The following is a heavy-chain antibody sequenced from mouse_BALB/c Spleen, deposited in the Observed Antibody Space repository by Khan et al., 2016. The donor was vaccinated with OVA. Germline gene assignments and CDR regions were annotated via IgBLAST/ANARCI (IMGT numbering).Heavy chain of an antibody. V-gene: IGHV2-6-5*01. Sequence: VQLQESGPGLVAPSPSLSITCTVSGFSLTDYAVSWIRQPPGKGLEWLGVIWVSGSKYYNSVLKPRLSISKDNFKSQVFLMMNSLQADNPAMYYCARDPPYYSTDYWGQGTSVTVSS. CDR1: GFSLTDYA. CDR3: ARDPPYYSTDY. J-gene: IGHJ4*01. CDR2: IWVSGSK.